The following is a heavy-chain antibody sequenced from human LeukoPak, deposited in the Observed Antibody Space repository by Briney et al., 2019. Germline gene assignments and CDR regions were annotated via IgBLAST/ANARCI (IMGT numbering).Heavy chain of an antibody. CDR2: INHSGST. J-gene: IGHJ5*02. V-gene: IGHV4-34*01. Sequence: PSETLSLTCAVYGGSFSGYYWSWIRQPPGKGLEWIGEINHSGSTNYNPSLKSRVTISVDTSKNQFSLKLSSVTAADTAVYYCARVSIRLRFLEWLPDNWSDPWGQGTLVTVSS. CDR1: GGSFSGYY. CDR3: ARVSIRLRFLEWLPDNWSDP. D-gene: IGHD3-3*01.